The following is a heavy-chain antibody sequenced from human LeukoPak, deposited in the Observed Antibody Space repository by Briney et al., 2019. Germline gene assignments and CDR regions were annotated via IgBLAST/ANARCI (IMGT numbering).Heavy chain of an antibody. CDR3: AKRRGGYDILTGYKEYYFDY. CDR1: GFTFSSYA. CDR2: ISGSGGST. J-gene: IGHJ4*02. D-gene: IGHD3-9*01. Sequence: GGSLRLSCAASGFTFSSYAMSWVRQAPGKGLEWVSAISGSGGSTYYADSVKGRFTISRDNSKNTLYLQMNSLRAEDTAVYYCAKRRGGYDILTGYKEYYFDYWGQGALVTVSS. V-gene: IGHV3-23*01.